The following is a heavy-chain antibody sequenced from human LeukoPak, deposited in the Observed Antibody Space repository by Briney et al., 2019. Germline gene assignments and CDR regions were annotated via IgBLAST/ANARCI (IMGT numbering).Heavy chain of an antibody. CDR3: VRGYQYFYY. D-gene: IGHD2-15*01. CDR2: IKQDGSET. J-gene: IGHJ4*02. CDR1: GFTFSSYA. Sequence: TGGSLRLSCSASGFTFSSYAMHWVRQAPGKGLEWVANIKQDGSETYYVDSVKGRFTISRDNAKSSLYLQMNSLRAEDTAVYYCVRGYQYFYYWGQGTLVTVSS. V-gene: IGHV3-7*01.